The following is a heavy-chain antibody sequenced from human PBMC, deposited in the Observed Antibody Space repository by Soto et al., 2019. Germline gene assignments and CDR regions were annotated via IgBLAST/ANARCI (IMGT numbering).Heavy chain of an antibody. J-gene: IGHJ4*02. CDR1: SYA. CDR2: ISGSGGST. Sequence: SYAMSWVRQAPGKGLEWVSAISGSGGSTYYADSVKGRFTISRDNSKNTLYLQMNSLRAEDTAVYYCAKPKAGSFVFLSYVYLGRGTMGAVSS. D-gene: IGHD3-16*02. V-gene: IGHV3-23*01. CDR3: AKPKAGSFVFLSYVY.